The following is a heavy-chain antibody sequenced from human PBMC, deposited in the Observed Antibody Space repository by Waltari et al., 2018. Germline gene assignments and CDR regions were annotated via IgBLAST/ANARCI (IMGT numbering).Heavy chain of an antibody. CDR1: GGSISSGGYY. J-gene: IGHJ5*02. Sequence: QVQLQESGPGLVKPSQTLSLTCTVSGGSISSGGYYWSWIRQHPGKGLEWIGYIYYSGRTYYNPARKSRDTIAGETSKNQCSLKLSAGTAADTAVYYCARERLAAYGFDPWGQGTLVTVSS. V-gene: IGHV4-31*03. CDR2: IYYSGRT. CDR3: ARERLAAYGFDP. D-gene: IGHD6-25*01.